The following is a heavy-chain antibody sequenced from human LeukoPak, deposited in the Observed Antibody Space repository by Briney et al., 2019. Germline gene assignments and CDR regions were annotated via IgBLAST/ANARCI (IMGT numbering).Heavy chain of an antibody. J-gene: IGHJ4*02. D-gene: IGHD6-19*01. CDR1: GFTFSSYW. V-gene: IGHV3-74*01. CDR2: ISSDGSTT. Sequence: GGSLRLSCAASGFTFSSYWMHWVRQAPGKGLVWVSHISSDGSTTSYADSVKGRFTISRDNAKSTLYLQMNSLRAEDTAVYYCARDPDSSGWYDPPDYWGQGTLVTVSS. CDR3: ARDPDSSGWYDPPDY.